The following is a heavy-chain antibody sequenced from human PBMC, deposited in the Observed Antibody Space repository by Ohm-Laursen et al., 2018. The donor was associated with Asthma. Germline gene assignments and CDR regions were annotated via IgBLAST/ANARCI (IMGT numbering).Heavy chain of an antibody. CDR1: GFSLSNARMG. D-gene: IGHD6-13*01. CDR3: ARRRRTSSWISEF. J-gene: IGHJ4*02. CDR2: IFSNDEK. Sequence: TQTLTLTCTVSGFSLSNARMGVSWIRQPPGKALEWLAHIFSNDEKSYSTSLKSRLTITKDTSKNQVVLTMTNMDPVDTATYYCARRRRTSSWISEFWGQGTLVTVSS. V-gene: IGHV2-26*01.